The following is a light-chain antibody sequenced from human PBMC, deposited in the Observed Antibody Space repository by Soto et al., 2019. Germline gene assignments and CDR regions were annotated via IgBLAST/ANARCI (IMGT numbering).Light chain of an antibody. Sequence: DIVMTQSPLPLPVTPGEPASISCTSSESLLHSNGNTYLDWYLQKPGQSPQLLIYLGSNRASGVTDRSSGAGSGTDFTLKISRVEAEDVGVYYCMQGLQTHRKFGQGPKVDI. CDR1: ESLLHSNGNTY. V-gene: IGKV2-28*01. CDR2: LGS. J-gene: IGKJ1*01. CDR3: MQGLQTHRK.